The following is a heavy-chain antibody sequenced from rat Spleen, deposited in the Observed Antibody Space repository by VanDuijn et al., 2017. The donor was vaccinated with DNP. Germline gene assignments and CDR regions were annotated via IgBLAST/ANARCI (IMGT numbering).Heavy chain of an antibody. CDR2: ITSSGSDT. CDR1: GFRFSNYW. V-gene: IGHV5-31*01. Sequence: EVQLVESGGDLVQPGRSLKLSCVASGFRFSNYWMTWIRQVPGKGLEWFASITSSGSDTYYPDSVKGRFTISRDNARNTLYLQMDSLRSEDTATYYCATSGYGYDGYPFAYWGHGTLVTVSS. CDR3: ATSGYGYDGYPFAY. D-gene: IGHD1-12*03. J-gene: IGHJ3*01.